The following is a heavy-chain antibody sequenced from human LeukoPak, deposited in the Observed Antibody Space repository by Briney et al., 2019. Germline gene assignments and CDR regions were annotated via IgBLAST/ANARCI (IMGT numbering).Heavy chain of an antibody. CDR2: INPSGGST. J-gene: IGHJ6*03. CDR3: ARISYDILTGYYTYYYYYMDV. V-gene: IGHV1-46*01. Sequence: GASVKVSCKASGYTFTSYYMHWVRQAPGQGLEWMGIINPSGGSTSYAQKFQGRVTMTRDTSISTAYMELSRLRSDDTAVYYCARISYDILTGYYTYYYYYMDVWGKGTTVTISS. CDR1: GYTFTSYY. D-gene: IGHD3-9*01.